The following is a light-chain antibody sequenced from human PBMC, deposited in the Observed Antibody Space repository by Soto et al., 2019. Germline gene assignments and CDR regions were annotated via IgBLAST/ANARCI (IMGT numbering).Light chain of an antibody. CDR1: QSVSGC. CDR2: DAS. Sequence: DIQMTQSPSTLSASVGDTVTITCRASQSVSGCLAWYQQKPGEAPKLLIYDASTLPRGVPSRFSGSGSGTKFTLTITSLQPDDSASYCCQQNDSFSGTFGPGTKVEI. V-gene: IGKV1-5*01. CDR3: QQNDSFSGT. J-gene: IGKJ4*01.